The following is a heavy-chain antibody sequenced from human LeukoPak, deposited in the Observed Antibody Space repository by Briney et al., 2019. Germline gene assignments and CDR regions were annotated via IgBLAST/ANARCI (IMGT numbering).Heavy chain of an antibody. CDR3: ARTCSSTRCPFDY. D-gene: IGHD2-2*01. V-gene: IGHV4-4*07. CDR1: GGSISSYY. Sequence: SETLSLTCTVSGGSISSYYGSWIRQPAGKGREWIGHIYTSGSTNYNPSLKSRVTMSVDTSKNQFSLKLSSVTAADTAVYYCARTCSSTRCPFDYWGQGTLVTVSS. J-gene: IGHJ4*02. CDR2: IYTSGST.